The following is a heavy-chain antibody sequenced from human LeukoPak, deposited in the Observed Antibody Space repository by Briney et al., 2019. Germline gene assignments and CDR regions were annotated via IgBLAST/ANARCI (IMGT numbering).Heavy chain of an antibody. D-gene: IGHD3-10*01. Sequence: GASVKVSCKASGYTFTGYYMHWVRQAPGQGLEWMGRINPNSGGTNYAQKFQGRVTMTRDTSISTVYMELSRLRSDDTAVYYCASPYGSGSYSAFDIWGQGTMVTVSS. CDR1: GYTFTGYY. J-gene: IGHJ3*02. V-gene: IGHV1-2*06. CDR3: ASPYGSGSYSAFDI. CDR2: INPNSGGT.